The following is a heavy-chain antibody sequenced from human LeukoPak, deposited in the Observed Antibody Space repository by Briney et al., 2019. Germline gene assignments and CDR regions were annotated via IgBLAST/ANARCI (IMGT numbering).Heavy chain of an antibody. J-gene: IGHJ5*02. CDR2: INPNSGGT. D-gene: IGHD6-13*01. Sequence: ASVKVSFKASGYTFTGYYMHWVRQAPGQGLEWMGWINPNSGGTNYAQKFQGRVTMTRDTSISTAYMELSRLRSDDTAVYYCARVALSIAAADTSNWFDPWGQGTLVTVSS. V-gene: IGHV1-2*02. CDR3: ARVALSIAAADTSNWFDP. CDR1: GYTFTGYY.